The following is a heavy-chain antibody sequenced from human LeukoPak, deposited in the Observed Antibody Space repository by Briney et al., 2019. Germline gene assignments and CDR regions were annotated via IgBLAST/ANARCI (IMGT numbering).Heavy chain of an antibody. CDR2: IYYSGST. Sequence: SETLSLTCTVSGGSISSGDYYWSWIRQPPGKGLEWIGYIYYSGSTYYNPSLKSRVTISVDTSKNQFSLKLSSVTAADTAVYYCARHDGYSYGYGHWGQGTLVTVSS. D-gene: IGHD5-18*01. CDR1: GGSISSGDYY. CDR3: ARHDGYSYGYGH. J-gene: IGHJ4*02. V-gene: IGHV4-30-4*08.